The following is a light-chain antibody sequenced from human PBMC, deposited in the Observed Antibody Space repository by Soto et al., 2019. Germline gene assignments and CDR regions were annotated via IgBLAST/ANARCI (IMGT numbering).Light chain of an antibody. J-gene: IGKJ1*01. CDR2: DAY. V-gene: IGKV3-20*01. Sequence: DIVLTESPATLAVSPGGSASSSCRARQSISSSYLAWYQQKPGQAPRLLIYDAYTRATGIPDRFSGSGSGTDFTLTISRLEPEDLAVYYCQQYGYSPPWTXDQGTKVDIK. CDR1: QSISSSY. CDR3: QQYGYSPPWT.